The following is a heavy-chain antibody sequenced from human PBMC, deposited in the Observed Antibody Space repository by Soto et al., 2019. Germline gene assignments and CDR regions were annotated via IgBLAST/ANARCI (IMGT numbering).Heavy chain of an antibody. J-gene: IGHJ5*02. Sequence: QVQLQQWGAGLLKPSETLSLTCAVYGGSFSGYYWSWIRQPPGKGLEWMGEINHSGSTNYNPSLKSRVTISVDTSKNQFSLKLSSVTAADTAVYYCARGPRKYYDSSGYYRRFDPWGQGTLVTVSS. CDR1: GGSFSGYY. CDR3: ARGPRKYYDSSGYYRRFDP. V-gene: IGHV4-34*01. D-gene: IGHD3-22*01. CDR2: INHSGST.